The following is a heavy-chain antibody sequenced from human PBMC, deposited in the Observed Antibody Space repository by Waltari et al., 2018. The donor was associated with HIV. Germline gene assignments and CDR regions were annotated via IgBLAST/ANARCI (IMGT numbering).Heavy chain of an antibody. Sequence: QVYLVESGGGAVQPGKSLRLSCVASGFNVSSFAMHWVRQAPGKGLKGGAGSLPDGNKKFYAESVKGRFIIARDRSKNTIYLQMNDLKVDDTALYYCASPAGDCSGNFCYTGEIDPWGHGSQVIVSS. CDR3: ASPAGDCSGNFCYTGEIDP. V-gene: IGHV3-33*03. CDR1: GFNVSSFA. D-gene: IGHD3-16*02. CDR2: SLPDGNKK. J-gene: IGHJ5*02.